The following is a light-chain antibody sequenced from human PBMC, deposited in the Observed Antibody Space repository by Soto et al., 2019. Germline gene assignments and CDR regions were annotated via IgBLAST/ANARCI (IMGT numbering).Light chain of an antibody. CDR3: QVWDTRSDHVV. CDR1: NIGSKS. V-gene: IGLV3-21*02. J-gene: IGLJ2*01. CDR2: DDS. Sequence: SYELTQPPSVSVAPGQTATITCGGDNIGSKSVHWYQQKPGQAPVLIVYDDSDRPSGIPERFSGSNSGNTATLTISRVEAGDEADYYCQVWDTRSDHVVFGGGTKPPS.